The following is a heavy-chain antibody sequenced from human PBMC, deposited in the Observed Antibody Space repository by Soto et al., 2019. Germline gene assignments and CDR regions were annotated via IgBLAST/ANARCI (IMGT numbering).Heavy chain of an antibody. J-gene: IGHJ4*02. Sequence: VQLLESGGGLVRPGGSLRLSCAACGFTFSIYAMSWVRQAPGKGLEWVSAISGSGGSTYYADSVKGRFTISRDNSKNTLYLKMNSLRAEDTAVYYCAKALAAAGTVDWGQGTLVTVSS. CDR1: GFTFSIYA. V-gene: IGHV3-23*01. CDR3: AKALAAAGTVD. D-gene: IGHD6-13*01. CDR2: ISGSGGST.